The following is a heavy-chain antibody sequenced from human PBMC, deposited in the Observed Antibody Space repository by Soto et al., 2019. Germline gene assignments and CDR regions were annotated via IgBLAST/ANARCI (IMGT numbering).Heavy chain of an antibody. CDR3: ARIRGGYYDILPGPFDY. V-gene: IGHV2-70*01. Sequence: SGPTLVNPTQTLTLTCTFSGFSLSTSGMCVSWIRQPPGKALEWLALIDWDDDKYYSTSLKTRLTISKDTSKTQVVLTMTNMDPVDTATYYCARIRGGYYDILPGPFDYWGQGTLVTVSS. CDR2: IDWDDDK. J-gene: IGHJ4*02. CDR1: GFSLSTSGMC. D-gene: IGHD3-9*01.